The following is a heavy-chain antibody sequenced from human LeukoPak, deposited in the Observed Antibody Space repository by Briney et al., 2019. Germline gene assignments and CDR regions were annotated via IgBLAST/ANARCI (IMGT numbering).Heavy chain of an antibody. CDR1: GFTFDDYA. CDR2: ISWNSGSI. D-gene: IGHD3-22*01. CDR3: ARVSTYESSGYPYYYYAMDV. V-gene: IGHV3-9*01. J-gene: IGHJ6*02. Sequence: GGSLRLSCAASGFTFDDYAMHWVRQAPGKGLEWVSGISWNSGSIGYADSVKGRFTISRDNAKNSLYLQMNSLRAEDTAVYYCARVSTYESSGYPYYYYAMDVWGQGTTVTVSS.